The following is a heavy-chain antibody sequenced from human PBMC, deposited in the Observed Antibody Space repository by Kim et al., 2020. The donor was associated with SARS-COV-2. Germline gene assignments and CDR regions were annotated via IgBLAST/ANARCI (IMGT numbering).Heavy chain of an antibody. J-gene: IGHJ4*02. Sequence: SETLSLTCSVSGGSIRSGGKFWTWIRQHPAKGLEWIGYISYSGNSHYSPSLRIRVSISLQTSENQFSLELTSVTAADTAVYYCARVQPLDYWGQGILVTV. V-gene: IGHV4-31*03. CDR2: ISYSGNS. CDR1: GGSIRSGGKF. D-gene: IGHD2-2*01. CDR3: ARVQPLDY.